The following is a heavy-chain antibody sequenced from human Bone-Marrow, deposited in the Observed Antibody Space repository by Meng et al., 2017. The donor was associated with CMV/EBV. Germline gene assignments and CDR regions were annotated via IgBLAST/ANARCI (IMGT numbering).Heavy chain of an antibody. V-gene: IGHV4-61*01. D-gene: IGHD3-3*01. CDR1: GGSVSSGSYY. Sequence: SETLSLTCTVSGGSVSSGSYYWSWIRQPPAKRLEWIGYLYYGGSTYYNPSLQSRVTISVDTSKNQFAGKLSSVTAADTAVYYCARTRKRFLAWLVDRWGQGTLVTVSS. CDR2: LYYGGST. CDR3: ARTRKRFLAWLVDR. J-gene: IGHJ4*02.